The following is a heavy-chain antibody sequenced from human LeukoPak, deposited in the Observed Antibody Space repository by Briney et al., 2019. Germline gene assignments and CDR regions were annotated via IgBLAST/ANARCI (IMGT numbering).Heavy chain of an antibody. CDR2: ISSSSSSI. CDR1: GFTSSSYS. V-gene: IGHV3-48*01. CDR3: AREGGDVLMVYASDY. Sequence: GGSLRLSCAASGFTSSSYSMNWVRQAPGKGLEWVSYISSSSSSIYYADSVKGRFTISRDNAKNSLYLQMNSLRAEDTAVYYCAREGGDVLMVYASDYWGQGTLVTVSS. D-gene: IGHD2-8*01. J-gene: IGHJ4*02.